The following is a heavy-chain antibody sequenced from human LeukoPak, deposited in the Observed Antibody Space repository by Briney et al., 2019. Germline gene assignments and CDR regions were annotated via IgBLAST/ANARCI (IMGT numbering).Heavy chain of an antibody. V-gene: IGHV3-21*01. J-gene: IGHJ6*02. Sequence: GGSLRLSCAASGFTFSSDAMSWVRQAPGKGLEWVSSISSGSSYIYYADSVKGRCTISRDNAKNSLYLQMNSLRAEDTAVYYCAREALTVDHGMDVWGQGTTVTVSS. CDR2: ISSGSSYI. D-gene: IGHD4-23*01. CDR1: GFTFSSDA. CDR3: AREALTVDHGMDV.